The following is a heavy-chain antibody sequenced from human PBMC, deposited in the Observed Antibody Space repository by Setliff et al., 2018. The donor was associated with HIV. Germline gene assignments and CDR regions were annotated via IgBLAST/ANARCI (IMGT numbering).Heavy chain of an antibody. D-gene: IGHD3-3*01. V-gene: IGHV4-4*07. CDR1: GDSINTPFW. J-gene: IGHJ5*02. Sequence: PSETLSLTCTVSGDSINTPFWWSWIRQPAGKELEWIGRVTNTGDTSYNPSLKSRVTISMDTSKNLFSLKLTSVTAADTAVYFCAKGSGPPWFDPWGQGTLVTVAS. CDR2: VTNTGDT. CDR3: AKGSGPPWFDP.